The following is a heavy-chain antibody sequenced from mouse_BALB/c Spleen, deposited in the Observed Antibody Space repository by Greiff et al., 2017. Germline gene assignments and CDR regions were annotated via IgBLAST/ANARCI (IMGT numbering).Heavy chain of an antibody. Sequence: QVQLKQSGAELAKPGASVKMSCKASGYTFTSYWMHWVKQRPGQGLEWIGYINPSTGYTEYNQKFKDKATLTADKSSSTAYMQLSSLTSEDSAVYYCARGDYGSSYGVDYWGQGTTLTVSS. CDR2: INPSTGYT. D-gene: IGHD1-1*01. CDR1: GYTFTSYW. CDR3: ARGDYGSSYGVDY. V-gene: IGHV1-7*01. J-gene: IGHJ2*01.